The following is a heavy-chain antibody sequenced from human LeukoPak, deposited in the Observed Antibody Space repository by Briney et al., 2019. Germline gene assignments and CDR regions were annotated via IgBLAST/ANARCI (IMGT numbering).Heavy chain of an antibody. CDR3: ARGQGAADY. CDR2: ISRTGNI. D-gene: IGHD1-26*01. V-gene: IGHV4-59*12. Sequence: ASETLSLTCTVSGGSISSYYWSWIRQPPGKGLEWIGEISRTGNIDYDPSVRSRATISLDKSKSQFSLRLTSLTSADTAVYYCARGQGAADYWGQGILVIVSS. J-gene: IGHJ4*02. CDR1: GGSISSYY.